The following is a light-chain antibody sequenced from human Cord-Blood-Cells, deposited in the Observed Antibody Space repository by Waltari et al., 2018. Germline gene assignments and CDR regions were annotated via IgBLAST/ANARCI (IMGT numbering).Light chain of an antibody. CDR3: QSYDSSLSGSWV. J-gene: IGLJ3*02. CDR1: SSNIGAGYD. Sequence: QSVLTQSPSVSGAPGPRVTISCTGSSSNIGAGYDVHWYQQLPGTAPKLLIHGNSNRPSGVPDRFSGSKSGTSASLAITGLQAEDEADYYCQSYDSSLSGSWVFGGGTKLTVL. CDR2: GNS. V-gene: IGLV1-40*01.